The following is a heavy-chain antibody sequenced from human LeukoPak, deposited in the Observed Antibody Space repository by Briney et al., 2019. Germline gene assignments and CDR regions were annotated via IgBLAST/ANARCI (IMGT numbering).Heavy chain of an antibody. Sequence: GESLKISCKDPGNNFASSWIGWVRQMPGKGLDWMGIIYPGDSDTRYSPSFQGQVTISADKFISTAYLQWSSLKASDTAMYYCARRGYYDSSGYNKWFDPWGQGTLVTVSS. J-gene: IGHJ5*02. V-gene: IGHV5-51*01. CDR2: IYPGDSDT. CDR1: GNNFASSW. CDR3: ARRGYYDSSGYNKWFDP. D-gene: IGHD3-22*01.